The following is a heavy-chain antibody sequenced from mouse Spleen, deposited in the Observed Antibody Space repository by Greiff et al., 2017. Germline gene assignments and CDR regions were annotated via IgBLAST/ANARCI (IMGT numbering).Heavy chain of an antibody. D-gene: IGHD1-1*02. Sequence: VKLMESGPELVKPGASVRISCKASGYTFTSYYIHWVKQRPGQGLEWIGWIYPGNVNTKYNEKFKGKATLTADKSSSTAYMQLSSLTSEDSAVYFCARGGGRYAMDYWGQGTSVTVSS. CDR1: GYTFTSYY. V-gene: IGHV1S56*01. CDR2: IYPGNVNT. CDR3: ARGGGRYAMDY. J-gene: IGHJ4*01.